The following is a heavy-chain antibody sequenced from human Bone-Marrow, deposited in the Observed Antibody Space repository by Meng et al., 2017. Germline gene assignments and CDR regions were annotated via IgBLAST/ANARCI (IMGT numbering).Heavy chain of an antibody. V-gene: IGHV4-39*07. J-gene: IGHJ4*02. D-gene: IGHD3-22*01. CDR3: ARDGGTMILVVTEKAHFDY. CDR1: GDSISSGIYY. CDR2: IYYSGTT. Sequence: SETLSLTCTVSGDSISSGIYYWGWIRQSPGKGLEWSGSIYYSGTTYYNPSLKSRVTISVDTSKNQFSLKLNSVTAADTAVYYCARDGGTMILVVTEKAHFDYWGQGTLVTVSS.